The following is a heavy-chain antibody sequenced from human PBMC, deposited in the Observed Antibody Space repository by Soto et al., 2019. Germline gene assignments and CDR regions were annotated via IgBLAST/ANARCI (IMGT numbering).Heavy chain of an antibody. CDR2: ISAHNGNT. V-gene: IGHV1-18*01. Sequence: QVHLVQSGAEVKKPGASVKVSCKASGYTFTSYGITWVRQAPGQGLEWMGWISAHNGNTDYAQKLQCRVIVTRDTSPRTAYMELRGLRSDDTAVYYCARGRYGDYWGQGALVTVSS. J-gene: IGHJ4*02. CDR3: ARGRYGDY. D-gene: IGHD1-1*01. CDR1: GYTFTSYG.